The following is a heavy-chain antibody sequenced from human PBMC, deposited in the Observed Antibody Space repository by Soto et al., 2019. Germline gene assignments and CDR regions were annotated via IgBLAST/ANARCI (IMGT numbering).Heavy chain of an antibody. CDR2: ISGSGGST. CDR1: GFTFSSYA. Sequence: PGGSLRLSCAASGFTFSSYAMSWVRQAPGKGLEWVSAISGSGGSTYYADSVKGRFTISRDNSKNTLYLQMNSLRAEDTAVYYCAKVGDSSGYYDHYFDYWGQGTLVTVSS. V-gene: IGHV3-23*01. D-gene: IGHD3-22*01. J-gene: IGHJ4*02. CDR3: AKVGDSSGYYDHYFDY.